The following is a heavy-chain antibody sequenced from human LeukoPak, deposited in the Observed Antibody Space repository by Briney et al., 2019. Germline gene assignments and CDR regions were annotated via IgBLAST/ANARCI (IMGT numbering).Heavy chain of an antibody. CDR1: GGSISSGDYY. J-gene: IGHJ4*02. V-gene: IGHV4-30-4*01. Sequence: SQTLSLTCTVSGGSISSGDYYWSWIRQPPGRGLEFIGYIYYSGNTYYNPSLKSRVTISVDTSKNQFSLKLSTVTAADTAVYYCASRPESEAYFDYWGQGTLVTVSS. CDR2: IYYSGNT. CDR3: ASRPESEAYFDY.